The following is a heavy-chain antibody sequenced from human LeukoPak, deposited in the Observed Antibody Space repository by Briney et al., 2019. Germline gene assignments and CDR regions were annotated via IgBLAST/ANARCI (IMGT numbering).Heavy chain of an antibody. V-gene: IGHV3-30*02. J-gene: IGHJ3*02. Sequence: GGSLRLSCAASGFTFSSYGMHWVRQAPGKGLEWVAFIRFDGSNKYYAESVKGRFTISRDNSKNTLYLQMNSLRAEDTAVYYCARERDYGGNRTYAFDIWGQGTMVTVSS. CDR3: ARERDYGGNRTYAFDI. CDR2: IRFDGSNK. CDR1: GFTFSSYG. D-gene: IGHD4-23*01.